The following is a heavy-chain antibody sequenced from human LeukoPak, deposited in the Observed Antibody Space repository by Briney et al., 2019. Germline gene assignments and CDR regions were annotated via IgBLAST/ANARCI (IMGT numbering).Heavy chain of an antibody. D-gene: IGHD6-6*01. J-gene: IGHJ5*02. CDR2: IYTSGST. CDR3: ARDRGYSSSLVWNNWFDP. Sequence: SETLSLTCTVSGGSISSYYWSWIRQPAGKGLEWIGRIYTSGSTNYNPSLKSRVTMSVDTSKNQFSLKLSSVTAADTAVYYCARDRGYSSSLVWNNWFDPWGQGTLVTASS. CDR1: GGSISSYY. V-gene: IGHV4-4*07.